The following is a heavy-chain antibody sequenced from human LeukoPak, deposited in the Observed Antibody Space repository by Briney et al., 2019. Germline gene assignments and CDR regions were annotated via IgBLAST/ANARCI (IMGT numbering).Heavy chain of an antibody. CDR1: GFTFSSYG. V-gene: IGHV3-23*01. CDR3: ARDSMSWQLVSLPTPVDAFDI. CDR2: ISGSGGST. D-gene: IGHD6-13*01. Sequence: PGGSLRLSCAASGFTFSSYGMSWVRQAPGKGLEWVSAISGSGGSTYYADSVKGRFTISRDNSKNTLYLQMNSLRAEDTAVYYCARDSMSWQLVSLPTPVDAFDIWGQGTMVTVSS. J-gene: IGHJ3*02.